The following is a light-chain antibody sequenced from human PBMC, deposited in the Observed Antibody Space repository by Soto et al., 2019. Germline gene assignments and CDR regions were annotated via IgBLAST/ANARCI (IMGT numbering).Light chain of an antibody. J-gene: IGKJ1*01. CDR2: GAS. V-gene: IGKV3-15*01. CDR1: QSVSSS. CDR3: QQYNNWWT. Sequence: EIVMTQSPATLSVSPGERATLSCRASQSVSSSLACYQQKPGQDPRLLIYGASTRATGIPARFSGSGAETEFTLTISSLQSEDSAVYYCQQYNNWWTFGQGTKVEIK.